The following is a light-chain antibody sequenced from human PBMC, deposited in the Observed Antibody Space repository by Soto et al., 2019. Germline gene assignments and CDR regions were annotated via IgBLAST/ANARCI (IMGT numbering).Light chain of an antibody. CDR3: MQLTHVPYT. Sequence: DVVLSHTLLSSPVTLGQPASISCRSSQNLAFSNGDTYLSWLQQRPGQPPRLLIYKVSNRFSGVPDRFSGSGAGTDFTLKISRVEAEDVGVYYCMQLTHVPYTFGQGTKVDIK. CDR1: QNLAFSNGDTY. V-gene: IGKV2-24*01. CDR2: KVS. J-gene: IGKJ2*01.